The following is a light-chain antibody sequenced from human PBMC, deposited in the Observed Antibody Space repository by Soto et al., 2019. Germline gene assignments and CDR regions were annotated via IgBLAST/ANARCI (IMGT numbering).Light chain of an antibody. J-gene: IGKJ1*01. CDR2: DAS. Sequence: EIVMTQSPATLSVFRGERAAISCRASHNIDNKLVWYQQKPGQVPRLLIYDASTRATGIPARFSGSGSGTEFTLTISSLKSEDFAFYYCQQSHYWWTFGKGTKVDIK. CDR1: HNIDNK. V-gene: IGKV3-15*01. CDR3: QQSHYWWT.